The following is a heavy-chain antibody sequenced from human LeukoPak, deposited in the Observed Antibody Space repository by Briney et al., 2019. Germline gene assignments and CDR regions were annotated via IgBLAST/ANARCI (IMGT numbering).Heavy chain of an antibody. V-gene: IGHV1-24*01. Sequence: ASVKVSCKVSGYTLTELSTHWVRQAPGKGLEWMGGFDPEDGETIYAQKFQGRVTMTEDTSTDTAYMELSSLRSEDTAVYYCATYGGYDSSGYYYFDYWGQGTLVTVSS. CDR3: ATYGGYDSSGYYYFDY. CDR1: GYTLTELS. J-gene: IGHJ4*02. D-gene: IGHD3-22*01. CDR2: FDPEDGET.